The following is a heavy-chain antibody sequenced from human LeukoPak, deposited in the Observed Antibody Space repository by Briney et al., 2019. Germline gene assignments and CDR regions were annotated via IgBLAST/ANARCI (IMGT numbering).Heavy chain of an antibody. J-gene: IGHJ4*02. V-gene: IGHV3-15*01. D-gene: IGHD1-26*01. CDR2: IKSKTDGGTT. Sequence: GGSLRPSCAASGFTFSNAWMSWVRQAPGKGLEWVGRIKSKTDGGTTDYAAPVKGRFTISRDDSKNTLYLQMNSLKTEDTAVYYCTTAISGSYPRKVGPSRGWGQGTLVTVSS. CDR3: TTAISGSYPRKVGPSRG. CDR1: GFTFSNAW.